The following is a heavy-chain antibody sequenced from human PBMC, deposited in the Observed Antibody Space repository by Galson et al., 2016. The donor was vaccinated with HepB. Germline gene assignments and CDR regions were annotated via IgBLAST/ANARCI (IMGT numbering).Heavy chain of an antibody. CDR2: IWYDGNNK. CDR3: ARERPDIAVAAFDY. D-gene: IGHD6-19*01. CDR1: GFTFSSYG. V-gene: IGHV3-33*01. Sequence: SLRLSCAASGFTFSSYGMHWVRQAPGKGLGWVALIWYDGNNKYYADSVKGRFTISRDNSKNTLYLQMNSLRAEDTAVYCCARERPDIAVAAFDYWGQGTLVTVSS. J-gene: IGHJ4*02.